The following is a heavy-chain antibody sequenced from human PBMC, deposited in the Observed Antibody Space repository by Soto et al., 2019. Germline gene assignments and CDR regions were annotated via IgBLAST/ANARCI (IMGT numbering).Heavy chain of an antibody. J-gene: IGHJ4*02. D-gene: IGHD1-26*01. CDR1: GFTFSDYY. CDR2: ISSSSSYT. CDR3: ARAGWELLPFY. Sequence: QVQLVESGGGLVKPGGSLRLSCAASGFTFSDYYMSWIRQAPGKGLEWVSYISSSSSYTNYADSVKGQFTISRDNAKNYLYLQMNSRRAEDPAVYYCARAGWELLPFYWGQGTLVTVSS. V-gene: IGHV3-11*06.